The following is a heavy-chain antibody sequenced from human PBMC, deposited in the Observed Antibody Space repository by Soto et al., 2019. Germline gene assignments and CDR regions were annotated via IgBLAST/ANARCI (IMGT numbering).Heavy chain of an antibody. CDR2: IIPSLGIA. J-gene: IGHJ4*02. Sequence: QVQLVQSGAEVKKPGSSVKVSCKASGGTFSSYTISWVRQAPGQGLEWRGRIIPSLGIANYAQKFQGRVTITADKSTTTDYLERSSLRPEDTAVYHCAARTYVTGDRGPRDYWGQGALVTVSA. CDR3: AARTYVTGDRGPRDY. V-gene: IGHV1-69*02. CDR1: GGTFSSYT. D-gene: IGHD7-27*01.